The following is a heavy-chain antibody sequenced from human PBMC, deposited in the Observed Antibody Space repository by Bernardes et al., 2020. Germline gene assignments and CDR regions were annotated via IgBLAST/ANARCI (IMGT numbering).Heavy chain of an antibody. CDR2: IKQDGSEK. Sequence: GGSLRLSCAASGFTFGSYWMSWVRQTPGKGREWVACIKQDGSEKHYVDSVKGRFTISRDNAKNSLYLQMDRLGAGDMARYYCARGDSGSQELYSWFDPWGQGTLVTVSS. V-gene: IGHV3-7*01. J-gene: IGHJ5*02. CDR3: ARGDSGSQELYSWFDP. CDR1: GFTFGSYW. D-gene: IGHD1-26*01.